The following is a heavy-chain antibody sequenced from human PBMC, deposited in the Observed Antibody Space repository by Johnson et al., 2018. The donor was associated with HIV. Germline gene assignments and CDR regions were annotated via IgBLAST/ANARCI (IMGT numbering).Heavy chain of an antibody. CDR1: GFTFSDYY. J-gene: IGHJ3*02. Sequence: QVQLVESGGGLVKPGRSLRLSCAASGFTFSDYYMSWIRQAPGKGLEWVSYTSSSGNSMYYADSVKGRFTISRDNAKNSLYLQMNILRAEDTAVYYCARGGLGDYVVAFDIWGQGTMVTVSS. D-gene: IGHD4-17*01. CDR3: ARGGLGDYVVAFDI. V-gene: IGHV3-11*04. CDR2: TSSSGNSM.